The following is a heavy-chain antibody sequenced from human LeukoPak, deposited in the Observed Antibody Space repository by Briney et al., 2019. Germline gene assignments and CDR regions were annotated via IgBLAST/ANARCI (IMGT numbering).Heavy chain of an antibody. J-gene: IGHJ4*02. D-gene: IGHD6-13*01. V-gene: IGHV3-20*04. CDR3: AKSASSCPLYYLDY. CDR2: LNWNGGST. Sequence: GGSLRLSCAASGFTFDVYGMSWVRQAPGKGLEWVSGLNWNGGSTGYADSVKGRFIISRDNAKNCLYLQMNSLRAEDTALYYCAKSASSCPLYYLDYWGQGTLVTVSS. CDR1: GFTFDVYG.